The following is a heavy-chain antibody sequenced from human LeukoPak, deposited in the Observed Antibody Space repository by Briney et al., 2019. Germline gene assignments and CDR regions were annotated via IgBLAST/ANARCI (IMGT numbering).Heavy chain of an antibody. J-gene: IGHJ3*02. CDR2: IIPIFGTA. CDR3: ARDRVEMATIAFAFDI. CDR1: GGTFSSYA. V-gene: IGHV1-69*05. D-gene: IGHD5-24*01. Sequence: SVKVSCKASGGTFSSYAISWVRQAPGQGLEWMGGIIPIFGTANYAQKFQGRVTITTDESTGTAYMELSSLRSEDTAVYYCARDRVEMATIAFAFDIWGQGTMVTVSS.